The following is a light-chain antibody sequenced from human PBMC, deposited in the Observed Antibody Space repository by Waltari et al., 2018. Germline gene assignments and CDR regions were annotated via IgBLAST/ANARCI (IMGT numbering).Light chain of an antibody. CDR3: QTWDSDTAMV. Sequence: SYELTQPPSVSVSSGQTASITCSGDELGSKYNNWYQQESGQSPVLVIFQDNQRPSGIPERFSGSTSGNTATLTISGTRAMDEADYYCQTWDSDTAMVFGGGTKLTVL. CDR2: QDN. V-gene: IGLV3-1*01. J-gene: IGLJ3*02. CDR1: ELGSKY.